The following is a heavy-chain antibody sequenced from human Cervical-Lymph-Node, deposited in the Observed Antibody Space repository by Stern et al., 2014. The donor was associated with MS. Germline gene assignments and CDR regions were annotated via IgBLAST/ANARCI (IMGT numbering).Heavy chain of an antibody. D-gene: IGHD3-10*01. V-gene: IGHV1-2*02. J-gene: IGHJ5*02. Sequence: VQLVESGAEVKKPGASVKVSCKTSGYTFTDHHLHWVRQAPGQGLAWMVWINRSSCDTNYAQKFQGRVTVTRDTSISTVYMELSSLKSDDTAVYYCARGTLADPWGQGTLVTVSS. CDR1: GYTFTDHH. CDR3: ARGTLADP. CDR2: INRSSCDT.